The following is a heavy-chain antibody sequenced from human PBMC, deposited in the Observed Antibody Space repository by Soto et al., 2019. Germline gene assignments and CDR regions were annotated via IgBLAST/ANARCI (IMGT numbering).Heavy chain of an antibody. CDR2: IYYSGST. CDR3: ARGKYQLLSYYYGMDV. V-gene: IGHV4-30-4*01. Sequence: KTSETLSLTCTVSGGSISSGDYYWSWIRQPPGKGLEWIGYIYYSGSTYYNPSLKSRVTISVDTSKNQFSLKLSSVTAADTAVYYCARGKYQLLSYYYGMDVWGQGTTVTVSS. J-gene: IGHJ6*02. D-gene: IGHD2-2*01. CDR1: GGSISSGDYY.